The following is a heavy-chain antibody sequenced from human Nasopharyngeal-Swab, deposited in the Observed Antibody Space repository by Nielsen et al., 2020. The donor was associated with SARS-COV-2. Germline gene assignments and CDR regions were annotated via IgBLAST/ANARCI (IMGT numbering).Heavy chain of an antibody. CDR1: GASISSRNNY. CDR3: ARDESGDYLGLPFDH. D-gene: IGHD4-17*01. Sequence: SETLSLTCVVSGASISSRNNYWGWIRPSHGKGLEWIGTIFSSGSTYNPSLKSRVTMSVDTSKNQLSLKLTSVTAADTAVYYCARDESGDYLGLPFDHWGRGTLVTVSS. J-gene: IGHJ4*02. V-gene: IGHV4-39*07. CDR2: IFSSGST.